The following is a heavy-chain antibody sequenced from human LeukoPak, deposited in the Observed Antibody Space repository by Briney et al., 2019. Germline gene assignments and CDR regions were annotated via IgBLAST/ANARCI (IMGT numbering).Heavy chain of an antibody. D-gene: IGHD3-10*01. J-gene: IGHJ4*02. CDR1: GFTFSTYN. CDR3: ARSSYGSGSYYNTPFDY. Sequence: PGGSLRLSCAASGFTFSTYNMNWVRQAPGKGLEWVSYISSSPSTRYYADSVRGRFTISRDNAKNSLYLQMNSLRDGDTAVYYCARSSYGSGSYYNTPFDYWGQGTLVTVSS. CDR2: ISSSPSTR. V-gene: IGHV3-48*02.